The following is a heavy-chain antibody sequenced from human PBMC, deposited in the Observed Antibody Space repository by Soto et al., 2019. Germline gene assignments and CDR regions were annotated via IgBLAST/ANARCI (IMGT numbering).Heavy chain of an antibody. CDR2: IYYSGST. D-gene: IGHD6-19*01. V-gene: IGHV4-31*03. J-gene: IGHJ2*01. CDR3: ARYGRGRGIAVAGRFWYFDL. Sequence: QVQLQESGPGLVKHSQTLSLTCTVSGASISSGGYYWNWIRQHPGKGLEWSGYIYYSGSTYYNPSLKSRVTISVDTSKNEFSLKLSSVSAADTAVYYCARYGRGRGIAVAGRFWYFDLWGRGTLVTVSS. CDR1: GASISSGGYY.